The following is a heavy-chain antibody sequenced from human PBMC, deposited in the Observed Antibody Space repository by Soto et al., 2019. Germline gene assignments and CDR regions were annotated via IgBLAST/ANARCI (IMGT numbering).Heavy chain of an antibody. CDR3: AIILEWDNRFDP. CDR2: INHSGST. CDR1: GGSFSGYY. Sequence: QVQLQQWGAGLLKPSETLSLTCAVYGGSFSGYYWSWIRQPPGKGLEWIGEINHSGSTNYNPSLKSRVTISVDTSKNQFSLKLSSVTAADTAVYYCAIILEWDNRFDPWGQGTLVTVSS. V-gene: IGHV4-34*01. J-gene: IGHJ5*02. D-gene: IGHD3-3*01.